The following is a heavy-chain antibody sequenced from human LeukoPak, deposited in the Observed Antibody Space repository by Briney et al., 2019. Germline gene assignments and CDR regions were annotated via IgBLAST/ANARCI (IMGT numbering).Heavy chain of an antibody. J-gene: IGHJ5*02. CDR1: GFTFCDYA. Sequence: GGSLRVSCAASGFTFCDYAMRWVRHAPGKGLEWVSGISWDSGSIDYADSVKSGFTISRDNAKNTLYLQMNSLRAEDTALYYCAKDASLYWSGNGWFDPWGQGTLVTVSS. V-gene: IGHV3-9*01. CDR2: ISWDSGSI. CDR3: AKDASLYWSGNGWFDP. D-gene: IGHD2-15*01.